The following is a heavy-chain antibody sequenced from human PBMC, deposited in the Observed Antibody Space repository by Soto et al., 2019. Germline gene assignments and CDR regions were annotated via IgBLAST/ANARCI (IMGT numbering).Heavy chain of an antibody. CDR1: GGSISSYY. CDR3: ARAGNTDDAFDI. CDR2: IYYSGST. V-gene: IGHV4-59*01. D-gene: IGHD2-8*02. J-gene: IGHJ3*02. Sequence: SETLSLTCTVSGGSISSYYWSWIRQPPGKGLEWIGYIYYSGSTNYNPSLKSRVTISVDTPKNQFSLKLSSVTAADTAVYYCARAGNTDDAFDIWGQGTMVTVSS.